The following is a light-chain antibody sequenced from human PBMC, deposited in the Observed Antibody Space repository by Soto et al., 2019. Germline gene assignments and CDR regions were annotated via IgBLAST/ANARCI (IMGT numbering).Light chain of an antibody. J-gene: IGLJ2*01. CDR1: SSSIGSNT. V-gene: IGLV1-44*01. CDR3: ATWDDSLNGVV. Sequence: QSVLTQPPSASGTPGQRVTISCSGSSSSIGSNTVNWYQQLPGTAPKLLIYNNNQRPSGVPDRFSGSKSGTSASLAISGLQSEDEADYYCATWDDSLNGVVFGGGTQLTV. CDR2: NNN.